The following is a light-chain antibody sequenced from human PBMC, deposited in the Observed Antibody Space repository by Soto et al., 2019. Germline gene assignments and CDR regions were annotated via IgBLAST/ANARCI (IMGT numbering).Light chain of an antibody. V-gene: IGLV2-23*02. J-gene: IGLJ1*01. CDR1: SSDVGSYNL. CDR2: EVS. CDR3: CSYAGSSTFVSYV. Sequence: SVLTQPASVSGSPGQSITISCTGTSSDVGSYNLVSWYQQHPGKAPKLMIYEVSKRPSGVSNRFSGSKSGNTASLTISGLQAEDEADYYCCSYAGSSTFVSYVFGTGTKVTVL.